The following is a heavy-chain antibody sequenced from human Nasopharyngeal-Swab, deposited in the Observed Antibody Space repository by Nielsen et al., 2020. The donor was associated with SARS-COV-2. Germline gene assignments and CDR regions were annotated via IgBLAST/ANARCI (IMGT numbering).Heavy chain of an antibody. D-gene: IGHD1-26*01. CDR3: ARGIVGATDWGGWFDP. Sequence: WIRQPPGQGLEWIGYIYYSGSANYNPSLKSRVTISVDTSKNQFSLKLSSVTAADTAVYYCARGIVGATDWGGWFDPWGQGTLVTVLL. V-gene: IGHV4-59*01. CDR2: IYYSGSA. J-gene: IGHJ5*02.